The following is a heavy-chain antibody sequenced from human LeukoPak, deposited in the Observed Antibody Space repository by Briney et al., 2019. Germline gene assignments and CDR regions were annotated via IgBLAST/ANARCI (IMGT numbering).Heavy chain of an antibody. CDR3: ARDRGGIAAEFDWFDP. Sequence: GTSLRLSCAASGFTFSSYAMHWVRQAPGKGLEWVAVISYDGSNKYYADSVKGRFTISRDNSKNTLYLQMNSLRAEDTAVYYCARDRGGIAAEFDWFDPWGQGTLVTVSS. V-gene: IGHV3-30-3*01. CDR1: GFTFSSYA. J-gene: IGHJ5*02. D-gene: IGHD6-13*01. CDR2: ISYDGSNK.